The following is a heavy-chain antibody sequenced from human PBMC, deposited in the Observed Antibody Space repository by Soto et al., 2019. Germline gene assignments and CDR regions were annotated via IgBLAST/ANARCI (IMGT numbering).Heavy chain of an antibody. J-gene: IGHJ4*02. CDR2: ISYDGSNK. CDR3: AGVEMATNNRPFDY. D-gene: IGHD5-12*01. CDR1: GFTFSSYG. V-gene: IGHV3-30*03. Sequence: GGSLRLSCAASGFTFSSYGMHWVRQAPGKGLEWVAVISYDGSNKYYADSVKGRFTISRDNSKNTLYLQMNSLRAEDTAVYYCAGVEMATNNRPFDYWGQGTLVTVSS.